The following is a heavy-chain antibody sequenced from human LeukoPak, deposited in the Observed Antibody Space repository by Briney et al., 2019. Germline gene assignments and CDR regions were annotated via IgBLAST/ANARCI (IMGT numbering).Heavy chain of an antibody. CDR3: ARDRRYSSSWYHHPRTGLVGY. CDR1: GFTFSSYA. D-gene: IGHD6-13*01. Sequence: GGSLRLSCAASGFTFSSYAMHWVRQAPGKGLEWVAVISYDGNNKYYADSVKGRFTISRDNSKNTLYLQMNSLRAEDTAVYYCARDRRYSSSWYHHPRTGLVGYWGQGTLVTVSS. V-gene: IGHV3-30-3*01. J-gene: IGHJ4*02. CDR2: ISYDGNNK.